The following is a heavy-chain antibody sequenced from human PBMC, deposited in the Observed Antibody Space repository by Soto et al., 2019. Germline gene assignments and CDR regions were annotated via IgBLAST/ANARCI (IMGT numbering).Heavy chain of an antibody. CDR1: GFTFSSYG. CDR3: ARDLVLSGRYPYYYYGMDV. CDR2: IWYDGSNK. D-gene: IGHD6-19*01. J-gene: IGHJ6*02. V-gene: IGHV3-33*01. Sequence: GGSMRLSCAASGFTFSSYGMHWVRQAPGKGLEWVAVIWYDGSNKYYADSVKGRFTISRDNSKNTLYLQMNSLRAEDTAVYYCARDLVLSGRYPYYYYGMDVWGQGTTVTVSS.